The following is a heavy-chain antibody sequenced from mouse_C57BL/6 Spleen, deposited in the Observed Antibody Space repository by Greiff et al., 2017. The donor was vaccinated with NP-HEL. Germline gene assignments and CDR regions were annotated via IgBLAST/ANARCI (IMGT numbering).Heavy chain of an antibody. CDR1: GFTFSSYA. J-gene: IGHJ4*01. CDR3: ARVYGSGPSAMDY. CDR2: ISDGGSYT. Sequence: EVQRVESGGGLVKPGGSLKLSCAASGFTFSSYAMSWVRQTPEKRLEWVATISDGGSYTYYPDNVKGRFTISRDNAKNNLYLQMSHLKSEDTAMYYCARVYGSGPSAMDYWGQGTSVTVSS. V-gene: IGHV5-4*01. D-gene: IGHD1-1*01.